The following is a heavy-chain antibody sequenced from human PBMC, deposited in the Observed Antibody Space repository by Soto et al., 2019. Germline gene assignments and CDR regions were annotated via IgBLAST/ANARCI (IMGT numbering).Heavy chain of an antibody. CDR1: GGTFSSYA. CDR3: ARARITMIVVAREDDAFDI. D-gene: IGHD3-22*01. V-gene: IGHV1-69*06. CDR2: IIPIFGTA. J-gene: IGHJ3*02. Sequence: QVQLVQSGAEVKKPGSSVKVSCKASGGTFSSYAISWVRQAPGQGLEWMGGIIPIFGTANYAQKFQGRVTITADKQTSTAYMELSRLRAEDTAVYYCARARITMIVVAREDDAFDIGGQGTRVTVSS.